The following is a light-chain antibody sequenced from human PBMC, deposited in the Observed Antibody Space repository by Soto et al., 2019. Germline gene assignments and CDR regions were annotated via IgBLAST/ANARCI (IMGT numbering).Light chain of an antibody. CDR2: DAP. V-gene: IGKV1-33*01. CDR3: QQYDNRPT. CDR1: QDLSNY. Sequence: DIQMPQSPSSLSASVGDRVTITCQASQDLSNYLNWYQQKPRKAPKLQMYDAPNLETGVPSRFSGSGSVTDFTSTNSSLQPEDIATYYCQQYDNRPTFGHGNKLEIK. J-gene: IGKJ2*01.